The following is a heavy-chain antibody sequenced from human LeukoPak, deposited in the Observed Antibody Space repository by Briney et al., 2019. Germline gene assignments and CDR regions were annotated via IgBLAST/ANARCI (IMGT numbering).Heavy chain of an antibody. J-gene: IGHJ4*02. V-gene: IGHV3-15*05. Sequence: GGSLRLSCAASGFTFSNAWMSWVRQAPGKGLEWVGRIKGKSDDETTDYAAPVKGRFTVSRDDSKTTVYLQMNSLTSEDTAVYFCAAGTGTSDFDYWGQGTLVTVSS. CDR3: AAGTGTSDFDY. CDR1: GFTFSNAW. CDR2: IKGKSDDETT. D-gene: IGHD1-1*01.